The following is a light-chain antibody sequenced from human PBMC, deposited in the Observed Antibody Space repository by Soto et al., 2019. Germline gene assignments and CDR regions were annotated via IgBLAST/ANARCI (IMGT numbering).Light chain of an antibody. CDR3: QQSYVTPVT. J-gene: IGKJ1*01. CDR1: QNIKSY. CDR2: SAS. V-gene: IGKV1-39*01. Sequence: DIQMTQSPSSLSASIGDRVTITCRASQNIKSYLNWYQQKPGKAPKLLIHSASSLQRGDASRFSGGGSGTDVTCTIGSLQPEGFDTDYCQQSYVTPVTFSQGTKVEI.